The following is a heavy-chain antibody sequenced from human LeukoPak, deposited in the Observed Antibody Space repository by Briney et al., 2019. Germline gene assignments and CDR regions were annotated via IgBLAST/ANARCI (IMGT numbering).Heavy chain of an antibody. J-gene: IGHJ6*02. CDR2: ISAYNGNT. Sequence: ASVKVSCKASGHTFTSYGISWVRQAPGQGLEWMGWISAYNGNTNYAQKLQGRVTMTTDTSTSTAYMELRSLRSDDTAVYYCARDYGVNYYYYYGMDVWGQGTTVTVSS. CDR1: GHTFTSYG. CDR3: ARDYGVNYYYYYGMDV. D-gene: IGHD4-17*01. V-gene: IGHV1-18*01.